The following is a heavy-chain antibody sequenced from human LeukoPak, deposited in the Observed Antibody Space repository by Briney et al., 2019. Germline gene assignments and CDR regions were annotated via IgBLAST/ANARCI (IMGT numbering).Heavy chain of an antibody. V-gene: IGHV4-4*07. CDR3: ARGPGAAAANGDY. J-gene: IGHJ4*02. CDR2: IYTSDTT. D-gene: IGHD6-13*01. CDR1: GDSISRYY. Sequence: SETLSLTCTVSGDSISRYYWSWIRQPAGKGLEWIGRIYTSDTTNYNPSLKSRVIMSVDTSKNQFSLKLSSVTAADTAVYYCARGPGAAAANGDYWGQGTLVTVSS.